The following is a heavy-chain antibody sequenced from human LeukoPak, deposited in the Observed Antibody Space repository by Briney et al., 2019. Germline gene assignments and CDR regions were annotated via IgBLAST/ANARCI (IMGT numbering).Heavy chain of an antibody. CDR1: GFTFSDYY. CDR3: TREMATIRDY. V-gene: IGHV3-11*01. J-gene: IGHJ4*02. CDR2: ISSSGSTI. D-gene: IGHD5-24*01. Sequence: GGSLRLSCAASGFTFSDYYMSWIRQAPGKGLQWVSYISSSGSTIYYADSVKGRFTISRDNAKNSLYLQMSSLRAEDTAVYYRTREMATIRDYWGQGTLVTVSS.